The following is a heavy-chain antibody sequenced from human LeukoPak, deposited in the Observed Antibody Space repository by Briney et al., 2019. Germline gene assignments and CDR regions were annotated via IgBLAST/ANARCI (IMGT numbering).Heavy chain of an antibody. V-gene: IGHV3-7*01. Sequence: PGGSLRISCAASGFTFSSSWMSWVRQAPGKGLEWVANIKEDGSEKYYVASVKGRFTITRDNAKNSLYLQMNSLRAEDTAVYYCARNIIAVDWGQGTLVTVSS. D-gene: IGHD6-19*01. CDR1: GFTFSSSW. CDR2: IKEDGSEK. CDR3: ARNIIAVD. J-gene: IGHJ4*02.